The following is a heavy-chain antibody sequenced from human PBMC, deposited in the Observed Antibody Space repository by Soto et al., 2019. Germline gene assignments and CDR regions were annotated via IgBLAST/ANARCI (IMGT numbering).Heavy chain of an antibody. Sequence: SDTLSLTCTVSGGSLSSYYWSWFRQPPGKGLEWIGDVYHSGSTNYNPSLQSRVAISLDTSKSQFSLKVTSVTATDTAVYYCARQGFGPLHGLVDVWGQGTTVNVSS. J-gene: IGHJ6*02. CDR1: GGSLSSYY. CDR3: ARQGFGPLHGLVDV. CDR2: VYHSGST. D-gene: IGHD3-10*01. V-gene: IGHV4-59*08.